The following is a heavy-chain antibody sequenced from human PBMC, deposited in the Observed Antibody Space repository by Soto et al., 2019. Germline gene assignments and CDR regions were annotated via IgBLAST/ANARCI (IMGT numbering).Heavy chain of an antibody. CDR1: GFTFSNYA. CDR2: TSYDGNNE. CDR3: AKDKGVFNWATSYFDY. J-gene: IGHJ4*02. V-gene: IGHV3-30*18. Sequence: GGSLRLSCAASGFTFSNYAMHWVRQAPGKGLEWVSLTSYDGNNEYYTDSVKGRFTISRDNSKNTLFLQMNSPRPEDTAVYYCAKDKGVFNWATSYFDYWGQGALVTVSS. D-gene: IGHD1-1*01.